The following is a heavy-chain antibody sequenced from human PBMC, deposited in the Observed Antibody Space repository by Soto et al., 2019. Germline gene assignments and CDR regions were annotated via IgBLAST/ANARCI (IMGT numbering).Heavy chain of an antibody. D-gene: IGHD6-19*01. Sequence: AVSGGCIDSGAFSLSWIRQPPGKGLEWIGYVTHSGTAYSIPSLNGRLTLSVDSSQTQFSLKLTSVTAADSAFYYCARIHWAQSSLDYWGRGILVTVSS. CDR3: ARIHWAQSSLDY. CDR1: GGCIDSGAFS. CDR2: VTHSGTA. V-gene: IGHV4-30-2*01. J-gene: IGHJ4*02.